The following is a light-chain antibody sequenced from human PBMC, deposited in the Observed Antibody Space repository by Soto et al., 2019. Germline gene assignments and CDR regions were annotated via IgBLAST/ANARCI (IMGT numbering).Light chain of an antibody. CDR1: QSISSY. CDR2: AAS. J-gene: IGKJ1*01. Sequence: DIQMTQSPSSLSASVGDRVTITCRASQSISSYLNWYQQKPGKAPKLLIYAASSLQSGVPSRFSGSGSGTDFTLTISRLEPEDFAVYYCQQYDTPWTFGQGTKVEIK. CDR3: QQYDTPWT. V-gene: IGKV1-39*01.